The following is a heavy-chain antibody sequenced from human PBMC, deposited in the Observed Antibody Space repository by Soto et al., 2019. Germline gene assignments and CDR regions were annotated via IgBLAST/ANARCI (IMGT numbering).Heavy chain of an antibody. CDR2: IYHSGST. D-gene: IGHD2-21*01. J-gene: IGHJ5*02. Sequence: PSETLSLTCAVSGYSISSGYYWGWIRQPPGKGLEWIGSIYHSGSTYYNPSLKSRVTISVDTSKNQFSLKLSSVSAADTAVYYCARGRGEFDAWGQGTPVTVSS. CDR3: ARGRGEFDA. V-gene: IGHV4-38-2*01. CDR1: GYSISSGYY.